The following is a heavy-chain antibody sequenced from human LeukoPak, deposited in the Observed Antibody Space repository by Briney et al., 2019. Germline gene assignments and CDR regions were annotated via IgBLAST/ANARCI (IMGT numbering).Heavy chain of an antibody. CDR1: GFSLNPSGMC. Sequence: SGPALVKPTQTLTLTCTFSGFSLNPSGMCVVWIRQPPGKALEWLARIDWDDAKYYSTSLKTRLTISKDTSKNQVVLTMTNMDPVDTATYYCGRLYSSSSGLFDSWGQGTLVTVSS. V-gene: IGHV2-70*11. J-gene: IGHJ4*02. CDR2: IDWDDAK. CDR3: GRLYSSSSGLFDS. D-gene: IGHD6-6*01.